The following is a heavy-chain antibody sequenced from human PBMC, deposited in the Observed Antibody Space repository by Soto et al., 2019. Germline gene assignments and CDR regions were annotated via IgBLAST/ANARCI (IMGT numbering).Heavy chain of an antibody. J-gene: IGHJ3*02. CDR2: IYYSGST. CDR1: GGSISSYY. D-gene: IGHD6-13*01. CDR3: ARDLVRAAAGTRGLGAFDI. V-gene: IGHV4-59*01. Sequence: QVQLQESGPGLVKPSETLSLTCTVSGGSISSYYWSWIRQPPGKGLEWIGYIYYSGSTNYNPSLKSRVTISVDTSKNQFSLKLSSVTAADTAVYYCARDLVRAAAGTRGLGAFDIWGQGTMVTVSS.